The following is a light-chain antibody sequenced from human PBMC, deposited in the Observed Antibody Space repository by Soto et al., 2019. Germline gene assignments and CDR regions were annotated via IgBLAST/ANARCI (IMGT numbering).Light chain of an antibody. CDR1: QSVSSN. Sequence: EIVMTQSPTILSVSPGERATLSCRASQSVSSNLAWYQQKPGQAPRLLIYGVYTRAPGIPARFSGSGSGTEFTLTISSLQSEDFAVYYCQHCQPYGDSPPLTFGGGTKVEIK. CDR2: GVY. J-gene: IGKJ4*01. CDR3: QHCQPYGDSPPLT. V-gene: IGKV3D-15*01.